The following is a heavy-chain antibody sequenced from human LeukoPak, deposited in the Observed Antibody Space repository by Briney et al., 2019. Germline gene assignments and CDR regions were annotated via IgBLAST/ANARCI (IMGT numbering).Heavy chain of an antibody. CDR2: IYYSGST. CDR1: GGSISSHY. Sequence: PSETLSLTCTVSGGSISSHYWSWIRQPPGKGLEWIGYIYYSGSTNYNPSLKSRVTISVDTSKNQFSLKLSSVTAADTAVYYCARHVPSALRLVVVTSDWYFDLWGRGTMVTVSS. CDR3: ARHVPSALRLVVVTSDWYFDL. D-gene: IGHD2-21*02. V-gene: IGHV4-59*08. J-gene: IGHJ2*01.